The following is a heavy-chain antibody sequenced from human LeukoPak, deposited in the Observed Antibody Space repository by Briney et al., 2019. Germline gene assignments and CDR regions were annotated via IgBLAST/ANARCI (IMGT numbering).Heavy chain of an antibody. CDR2: IRNDGSDK. J-gene: IGHJ4*02. CDR1: GFTFSNYG. Sequence: GSLRLSCAASGFTFSNYGIHWVRQAPGKGLEWVGFIRNDGSDKYYADSLKGRFTISRDNSKNTLYLQMHSLRPDDTAVYFCVKSEGLWLMDVDSWGQGTLVIVSS. V-gene: IGHV3-30*02. CDR3: VKSEGLWLMDVDS. D-gene: IGHD3-10*01.